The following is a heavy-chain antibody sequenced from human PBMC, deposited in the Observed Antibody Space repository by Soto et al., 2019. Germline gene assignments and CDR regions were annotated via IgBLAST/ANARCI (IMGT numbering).Heavy chain of an antibody. J-gene: IGHJ4*02. Sequence: GSLRLSCAASGFTFSSYSMNWVRQAPGKGLEWVSSISSSSSYIYYADSVKGRFTISRDNAKNSLYLQMNSLRAEDTAVYYCARDSGYDLALFDYWGQGTLVTVSS. CDR2: ISSSSSYI. CDR3: ARDSGYDLALFDY. CDR1: GFTFSSYS. V-gene: IGHV3-21*01. D-gene: IGHD5-12*01.